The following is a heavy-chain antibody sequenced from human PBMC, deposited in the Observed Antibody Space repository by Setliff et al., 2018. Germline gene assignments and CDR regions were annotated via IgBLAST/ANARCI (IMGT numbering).Heavy chain of an antibody. V-gene: IGHV4-34*01. CDR1: GGSFSGYY. Sequence: SETLSLTCAVYGGSFSGYYWSWIRQPPGKGLEWIGEINHGGSTNYNPSLKSRVTISVDTSKNQFSLKLSSVTAADTAVYYCAREQWLDPPGYYYMDVWAKGTTVTVSS. CDR2: INHGGST. CDR3: AREQWLDPPGYYYMDV. D-gene: IGHD6-19*01. J-gene: IGHJ6*03.